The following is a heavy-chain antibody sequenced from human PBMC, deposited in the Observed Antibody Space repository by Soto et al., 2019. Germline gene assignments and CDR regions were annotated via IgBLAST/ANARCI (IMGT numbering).Heavy chain of an antibody. CDR2: ISYDGSYK. CDR3: AKDWALDYGDYGAFDI. V-gene: IGHV3-30*18. Sequence: QVQLVESGGGVVQPGRSLSLSCAASGFTFSSYGMHWVRQAPGKGLEWVAVISYDGSYKYYADSVKGRFTISRDNSKNTLYLQMNSLRAEDTAVYYCAKDWALDYGDYGAFDIWGQGTMVTVSS. D-gene: IGHD4-17*01. J-gene: IGHJ3*02. CDR1: GFTFSSYG.